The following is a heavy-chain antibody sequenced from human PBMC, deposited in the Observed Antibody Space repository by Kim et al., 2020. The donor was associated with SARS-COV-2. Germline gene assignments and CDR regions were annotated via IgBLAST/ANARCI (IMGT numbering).Heavy chain of an antibody. CDR2: ISYDGSNK. CDR3: AKDFSYYDSSGYYPDY. CDR1: GFTFSSYG. D-gene: IGHD3-22*01. V-gene: IGHV3-30*18. J-gene: IGHJ4*01. Sequence: GGSLRLSCAASGFTFSSYGMHWVRQAPGKGLEWVAVISYDGSNKYYADSVKGRFTISRDNSKNTLYLQMNSLRAEDTAVYYCAKDFSYYDSSGYYPDYWG.